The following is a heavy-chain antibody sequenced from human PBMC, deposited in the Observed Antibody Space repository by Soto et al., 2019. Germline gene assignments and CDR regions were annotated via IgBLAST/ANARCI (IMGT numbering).Heavy chain of an antibody. Sequence: QVQLVQSGAEAKKPGASVKVSCKASGYSFINYDINWVRQATGQGLEWMGWMNPNSGNTGYAQKFQGRVTMTRDTSINTAYMELSSLTSEDTAVYYCARGRSGSPWGQGTLVTVSS. CDR2: MNPNSGNT. CDR1: GYSFINYD. V-gene: IGHV1-8*01. D-gene: IGHD1-26*01. J-gene: IGHJ5*02. CDR3: ARGRSGSP.